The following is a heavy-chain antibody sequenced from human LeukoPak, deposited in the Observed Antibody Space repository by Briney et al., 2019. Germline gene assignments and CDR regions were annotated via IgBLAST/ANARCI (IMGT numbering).Heavy chain of an antibody. Sequence: GGSLRLSCAASGFTFDDYTMHWVRQAPGKGLEWISLISWDGGSTYYADSVKGRFTISRDNAKNSLLLQMNSLTAEDTAVYFCAKSTRAVMAMMDVWGKGTTVTVSS. CDR3: AKSTRAVMAMMDV. V-gene: IGHV3-43*01. CDR2: ISWDGGST. D-gene: IGHD3-16*01. CDR1: GFTFDDYT. J-gene: IGHJ6*04.